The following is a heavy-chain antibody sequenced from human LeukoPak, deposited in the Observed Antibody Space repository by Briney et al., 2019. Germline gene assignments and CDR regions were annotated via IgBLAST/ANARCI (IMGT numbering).Heavy chain of an antibody. V-gene: IGHV1-2*02. CDR2: MHPNSGDT. Sequence: GASVKVSCKASGYTFTGYYIHWVRQAPGQGLEWMGWMHPNSGDTDYAQKFQGRVTMTRHTSISTAYMELSRLRSDDTALYYCTRAPSSGPFDNWGQGSLVTVS. CDR1: GYTFTGYY. J-gene: IGHJ4*02. D-gene: IGHD3-22*01. CDR3: TRAPSSGPFDN.